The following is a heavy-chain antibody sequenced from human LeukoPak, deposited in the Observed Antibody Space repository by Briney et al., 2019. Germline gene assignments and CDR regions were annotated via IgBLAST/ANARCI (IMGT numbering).Heavy chain of an antibody. Sequence: GRSLRLSCAASGFSFSSYGMHWVRQAPGNGLEWVAVIWYDASNKYSADSVKGRFTISRDNSKNTLYLQMNSLRAEDTAVYYCARKSSSWIGMDVWGQGTTVTVSS. J-gene: IGHJ6*02. CDR1: GFSFSSYG. D-gene: IGHD6-13*01. CDR2: IWYDASNK. CDR3: ARKSSSWIGMDV. V-gene: IGHV3-33*01.